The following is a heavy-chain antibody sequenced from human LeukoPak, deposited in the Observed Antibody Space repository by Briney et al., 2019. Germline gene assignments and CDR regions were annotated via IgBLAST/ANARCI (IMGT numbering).Heavy chain of an antibody. CDR2: ISSSSSTI. Sequence: PGGSLRLSCAASGFTFSSYWMNWVRQAPGKGLEWVSYISSSSSTIYYADSVKGRFTISRDNAKNSLYLQMNSLRDEDTAVYYCARGTYGLPYYFDYWGQGTQVTVSS. J-gene: IGHJ4*02. CDR1: GFTFSSYW. D-gene: IGHD1/OR15-1a*01. V-gene: IGHV3-48*02. CDR3: ARGTYGLPYYFDY.